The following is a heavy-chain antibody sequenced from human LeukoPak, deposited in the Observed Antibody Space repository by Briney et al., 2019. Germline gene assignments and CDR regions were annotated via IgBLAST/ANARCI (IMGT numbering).Heavy chain of an antibody. CDR3: ASLTYYDFWSGYYTWNYFDY. CDR1: GYTFTSYG. Sequence: ASVKVSCKASGYTFTSYGISWVRQAPGQGLEWMGWISAYNGNTNYAQKLQGRVTMTTDTSTSTAYMELSSLRSEDTAVYYCASLTYYDFWSGYYTWNYFDYWGQGTLVTVSS. V-gene: IGHV1-18*01. D-gene: IGHD3-3*01. CDR2: ISAYNGNT. J-gene: IGHJ4*02.